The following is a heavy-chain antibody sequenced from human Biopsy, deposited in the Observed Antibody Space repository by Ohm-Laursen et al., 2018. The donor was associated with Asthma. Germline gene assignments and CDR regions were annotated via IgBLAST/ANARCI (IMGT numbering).Heavy chain of an antibody. D-gene: IGHD3-16*01. J-gene: IGHJ2*01. Sequence: SSMKVSCKASGYPFTDYYVHWVRQAPGQGLEWMGRIDPNSGGTNYAQKFLGRVTMTRDTSVNTAFMVLSRLRSDDTAVYYCARIKIRIGAGTDRYFDLWGRGTLVTVSS. CDR2: IDPNSGGT. V-gene: IGHV1-2*06. CDR3: ARIKIRIGAGTDRYFDL. CDR1: GYPFTDYY.